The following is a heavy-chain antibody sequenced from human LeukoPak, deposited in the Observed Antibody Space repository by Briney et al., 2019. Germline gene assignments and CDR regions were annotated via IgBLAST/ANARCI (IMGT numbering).Heavy chain of an antibody. Sequence: ASLKVSCKASGYTFTSYYMHWVRQAPGQGLEWMGIINPSGGSTSYAQKFQGRVTMTRATSTSTVYMEMSRLRSEDTAVYYCARDYTTSSSGYYDPSFDYRGQGTLVTVSS. CDR1: GYTFTSYY. CDR3: ARDYTTSSSGYYDPSFDY. CDR2: INPSGGST. V-gene: IGHV1-46*01. J-gene: IGHJ4*02. D-gene: IGHD3-22*01.